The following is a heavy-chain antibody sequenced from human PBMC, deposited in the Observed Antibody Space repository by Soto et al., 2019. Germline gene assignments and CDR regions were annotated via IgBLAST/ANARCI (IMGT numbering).Heavy chain of an antibody. CDR2: IYYSGST. CDR1: GGSSSSGGYY. Sequence: QVQLQESGPGLEKPSQTLSLTCTVSGGSSSSGGYYWSWISQHPGKGLEWIGYIYYSGSTYYNPSLKSRVTISVDTSKNQFSLKLSSVTAADTAVYYCARSWYDYIWGSLYRDYYYYYMDVWGKGTTVTVSS. D-gene: IGHD3-16*01. CDR3: ARSWYDYIWGSLYRDYYYYYMDV. J-gene: IGHJ6*03. V-gene: IGHV4-31*03.